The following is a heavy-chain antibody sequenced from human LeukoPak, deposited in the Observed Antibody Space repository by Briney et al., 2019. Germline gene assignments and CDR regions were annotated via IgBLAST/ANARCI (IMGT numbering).Heavy chain of an antibody. J-gene: IGHJ4*02. V-gene: IGHV4-38-2*02. CDR2: ISHSGST. D-gene: IGHD5-18*01. CDR1: GCSISSAY. CDR3: ARVNTVMATFDY. Sequence: PSETLSLTCTVSGCSISSAYGGWIRQPPGKGLEWIATISHSGSTYYNPSLKSRLTISGDTSQSQYSLKLSSVTAADTAVYYCARVNTVMATFDYWGQGTLVTVSS.